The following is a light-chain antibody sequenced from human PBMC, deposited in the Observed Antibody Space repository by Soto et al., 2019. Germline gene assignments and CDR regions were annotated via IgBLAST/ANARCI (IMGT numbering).Light chain of an antibody. J-gene: IGKJ2*01. CDR3: QQYGSSPYT. CDR2: KGT. V-gene: IGKV1-12*01. Sequence: DIQMTQSPSSVSASVGDTVTITCRASQVISTWLAWYQQKPGRAPRLLIYKGTNLQVGVPPRFSGSASETDFTLTISRLEPEDFAVYYCQQYGSSPYTFGQGTKLEIK. CDR1: QVISTW.